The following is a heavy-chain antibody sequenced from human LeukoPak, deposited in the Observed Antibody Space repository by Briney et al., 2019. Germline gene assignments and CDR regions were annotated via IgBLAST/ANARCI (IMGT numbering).Heavy chain of an antibody. D-gene: IGHD3-9*01. Sequence: PGGSLRLSCAASGFTFSSFAMSWVRQAPGKGLEWVSTITDSDDSTYYADSVKGRFTISRDNSKNTLYMQLHSLRAEDTAVYYCANLVTISGGLWGQGTLVTVSS. CDR2: ITDSDDST. J-gene: IGHJ1*01. CDR1: GFTFSSFA. CDR3: ANLVTISGGL. V-gene: IGHV3-23*01.